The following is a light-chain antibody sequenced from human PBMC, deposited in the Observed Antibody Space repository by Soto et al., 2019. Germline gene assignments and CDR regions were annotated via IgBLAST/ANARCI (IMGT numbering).Light chain of an antibody. V-gene: IGKV3-20*01. CDR3: QQFGYPPIT. CDR1: QSDSSSY. CDR2: GAS. Sequence: EIVLTQSPGTLSLSPGEGATLSCRASQSDSSSYLAWYQQKPGQAPRLLLYGASSRATGIPDRFIGSGSGTDFTLTISSLEPEDFAVYYCQQFGYPPITFGQGTRLEIE. J-gene: IGKJ5*01.